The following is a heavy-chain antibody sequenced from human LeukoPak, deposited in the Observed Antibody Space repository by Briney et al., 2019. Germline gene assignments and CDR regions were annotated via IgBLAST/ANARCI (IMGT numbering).Heavy chain of an antibody. J-gene: IGHJ4*02. CDR1: GYTFTSYG. CDR3: ARIVGYCSSTSCYSFDY. V-gene: IGHV1-18*01. Sequence: GSVKVSCKASGYTFTSYGICWVRQAPGQGLEWMGWISAYNGNTNYAQKLQGRVTMTTDTSTSTAYMELRSLGSDDTAVYYCARIVGYCSSTSCYSFDYWGQGTLVTVSS. D-gene: IGHD2-2*01. CDR2: ISAYNGNT.